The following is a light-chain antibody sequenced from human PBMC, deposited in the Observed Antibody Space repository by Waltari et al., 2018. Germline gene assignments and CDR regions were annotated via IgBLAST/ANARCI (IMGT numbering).Light chain of an antibody. J-gene: IGKJ1*01. CDR3: VPALQSPRT. CDR2: LGS. CDR1: QSLLQSNGYNY. Sequence: DIVMTQSPLSLPATPGEPASISCRSSQSLLQSNGYNYLDWYLQKPGQSPPLLIYLGSNRASGMPDRFIGSGSGTDFTLKISRVEAEDVGVYYCVPALQSPRTFGQGTKVEIK. V-gene: IGKV2-28*01.